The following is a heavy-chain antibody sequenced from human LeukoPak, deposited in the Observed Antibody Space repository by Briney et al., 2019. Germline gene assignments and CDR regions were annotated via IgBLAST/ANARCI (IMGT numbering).Heavy chain of an antibody. J-gene: IGHJ6*02. CDR2: ISSSGTTI. Sequence: PGGSLRLSCAASGFTFSDYYMSWIRQAPGKGLEWISYISSSGTTIYDADSLKGRFTISRDNAKNSLSLQMNSLRDEDTAVYYCARAPMGVNGGYGMDVWGQGTTVTVSS. CDR3: ARAPMGVNGGYGMDV. V-gene: IGHV3-11*01. CDR1: GFTFSDYY. D-gene: IGHD3-16*01.